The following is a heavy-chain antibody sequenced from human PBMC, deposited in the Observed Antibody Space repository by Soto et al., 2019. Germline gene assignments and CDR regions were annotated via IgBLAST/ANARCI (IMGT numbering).Heavy chain of an antibody. Sequence: EVQLLESGGGLVQPGGSLRLSCAASGFSLSTYGVTWVRQAPGKGLEWVSGFSGGSGTTHYADSVKGRFSITRDNSKKTAHLEMNSLRVEDTAIYYCAKWNGYGDYWGQGILVTVSS. CDR3: AKWNGYGDY. D-gene: IGHD1-1*01. CDR2: FSGGSGTT. CDR1: GFSLSTYG. V-gene: IGHV3-23*01. J-gene: IGHJ4*02.